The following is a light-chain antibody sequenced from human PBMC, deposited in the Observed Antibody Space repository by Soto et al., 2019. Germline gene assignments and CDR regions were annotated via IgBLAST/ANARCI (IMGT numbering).Light chain of an antibody. Sequence: EIVLTKSPATLSLSPGGRATLSCRASQSVSSYFAWYQQKPGQAPRLLIYDASNRATGIPARFSGSGSGTDFTLTISSLEPEDFAVYYCQQRINWPLTFGGGTKVEIK. J-gene: IGKJ4*01. CDR2: DAS. V-gene: IGKV3-11*01. CDR1: QSVSSY. CDR3: QQRINWPLT.